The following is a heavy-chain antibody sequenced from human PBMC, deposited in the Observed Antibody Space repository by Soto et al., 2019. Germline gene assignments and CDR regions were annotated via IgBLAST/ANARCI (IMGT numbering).Heavy chain of an antibody. CDR1: GFNFKKFA. CDR2: ISCCGGSA. D-gene: IGHD6-19*01. J-gene: IGHJ4*02. V-gene: IGHV3-23*01. CDR3: AKADGQQWLIPHLDN. Sequence: EVHLLESGGGVVQPGGSLRLSCVASGFNFKKFAMAWVRQAAGEGLEWVSGISCCGGSASYADSVKGRFSIARDDSKNTVSLQLNSLRVEDTAQYYCAKADGQQWLIPHLDNWGQGTPVT.